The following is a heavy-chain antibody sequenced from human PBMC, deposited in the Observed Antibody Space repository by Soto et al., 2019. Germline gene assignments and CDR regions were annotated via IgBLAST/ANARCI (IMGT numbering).Heavy chain of an antibody. CDR1: GFTFSSYG. V-gene: IGHV3-30*02. CDR2: IWYDGSNK. J-gene: IGHJ5*02. CDR3: AKALDYDSSGSPFDP. Sequence: GGSLRLSCGASGFTFSSYGMHWVRQAPGKGLEWVAVIWYDGSNKYYADSVKGRFTISRDNSKNTLYLQMNSLRAEDTALYYCAKALDYDSSGSPFDPWGQGTLVTVSS. D-gene: IGHD3-22*01.